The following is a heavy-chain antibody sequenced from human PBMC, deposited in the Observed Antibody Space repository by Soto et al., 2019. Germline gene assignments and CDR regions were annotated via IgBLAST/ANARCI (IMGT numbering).Heavy chain of an antibody. Sequence: QVPLVESGGDLVKPGGSLRLSCAASGFTFSDYYMSWVRQAPGKGLEWVSYIDSDASTVYYAGSVKGRFTISRDNAKNSLYLEMHSLGAEDTALYYCARGVGILPFDIWGQGTMVTVSS. CDR1: GFTFSDYY. J-gene: IGHJ3*02. V-gene: IGHV3-11*01. CDR2: IDSDASTV. D-gene: IGHD1-20*01. CDR3: ARGVGILPFDI.